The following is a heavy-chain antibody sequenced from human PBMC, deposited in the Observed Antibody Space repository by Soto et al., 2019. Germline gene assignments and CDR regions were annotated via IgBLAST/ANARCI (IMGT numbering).Heavy chain of an antibody. V-gene: IGHV1-46*01. D-gene: IGHD6-19*01. Sequence: QVQLVQSGAEVKKPGASVKVSCKASGYTFTSYYMHWVRQAPGQGLEWMGIINPSGGSTSYAQKFQGRVTMTRTRSTSTVYMELSSLRSEDTAVYYCAREYSSGWYGLWGQGTLVTVSS. CDR1: GYTFTSYY. J-gene: IGHJ4*02. CDR3: AREYSSGWYGL. CDR2: INPSGGST.